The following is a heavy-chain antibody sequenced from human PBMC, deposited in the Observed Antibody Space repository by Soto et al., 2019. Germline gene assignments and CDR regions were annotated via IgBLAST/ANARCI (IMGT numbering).Heavy chain of an antibody. V-gene: IGHV4-39*01. CDR3: ARIGILAYYDILTGPPVYYGMDV. J-gene: IGHJ6*02. CDR2: IYYSGST. D-gene: IGHD3-9*01. CDR1: GGSISSSSYY. Sequence: PSETLSLTCTVSGGSISSSSYYWGWIRQPPGKGLEWIGSIYYSGSTYYNPSLTSRVTISVDTSKNQFSLKLSSVTAADTAVYYCARIGILAYYDILTGPPVYYGMDVWGQGTTVTVSS.